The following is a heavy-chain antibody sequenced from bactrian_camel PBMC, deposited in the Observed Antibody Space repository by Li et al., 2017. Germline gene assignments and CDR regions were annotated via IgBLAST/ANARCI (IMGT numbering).Heavy chain of an antibody. V-gene: IGHV3S57*01. CDR1: GYMAHPYC. Sequence: HVQLVESGGGSVQAGGSLRLSCVVSGYMAHPYCMGWFRQAPGKEREGVAVINRRGTTRYADFVKGRFTISKVNAERTLYLQMTNLAAEDSAMYYCAAQYTGISGCYSTDLAPASFDYWGQGTQVTVS. CDR3: AAQYTGISGCYSTDLAPASFDY. J-gene: IGHJ4*01. D-gene: IGHD5*01. CDR2: INRRGTT.